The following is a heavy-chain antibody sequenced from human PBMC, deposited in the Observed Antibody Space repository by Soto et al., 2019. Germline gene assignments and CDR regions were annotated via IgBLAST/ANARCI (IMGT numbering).Heavy chain of an antibody. CDR2: IYPGDSDT. CDR3: ARHAESDGSGSYYYYYGMDV. CDR1: GYSFTSYW. J-gene: IGHJ6*02. Sequence: PGESLKISCKGSGYSFTSYWIGWVRQMPGKGLEWMGIIYPGDSDTRYSPSFQGQVTISADKSISTAYLQWSSLKASDTAMYYYARHAESDGSGSYYYYYGMDVWGQGTTVTVSS. V-gene: IGHV5-51*01. D-gene: IGHD3-10*01.